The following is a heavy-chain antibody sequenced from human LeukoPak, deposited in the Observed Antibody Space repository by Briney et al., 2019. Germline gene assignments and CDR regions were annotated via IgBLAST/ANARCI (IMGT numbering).Heavy chain of an antibody. Sequence: SETLSLTCAVYGGSFSGYYWSWIRQPPGKGLEWIGEINHSGSTNYNPSLKSRVTISVDTSKNQFSLKLSSVTAADTAVYYCARGESLTVTTDYFDYWGQGTLVTVSS. CDR3: ARGESLTVTTDYFDY. V-gene: IGHV4-34*01. CDR1: GGSFSGYY. D-gene: IGHD4-17*01. J-gene: IGHJ4*02. CDR2: INHSGST.